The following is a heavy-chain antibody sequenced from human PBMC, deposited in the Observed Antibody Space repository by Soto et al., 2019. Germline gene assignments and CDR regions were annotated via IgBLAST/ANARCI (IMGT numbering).Heavy chain of an antibody. CDR2: INPNSGGT. J-gene: IGHJ6*02. CDR3: ARDRRVACSSTSCYPYYYYGMDV. Sequence: GASVKVSCKASGYTFTGYYMHWVRQAPGQGLEWMRWINPNSGGTNYAQKFQGWVTMTRDTSISTAYMELSRLRSDDTAVYYCARDRRVACSSTSCYPYYYYGMDVWGQGTTVTVSS. CDR1: GYTFTGYY. D-gene: IGHD2-2*01. V-gene: IGHV1-2*04.